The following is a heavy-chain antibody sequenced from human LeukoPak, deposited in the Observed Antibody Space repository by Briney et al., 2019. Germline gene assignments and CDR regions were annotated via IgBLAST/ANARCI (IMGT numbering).Heavy chain of an antibody. CDR2: ISGYNGNT. Sequence: ASVKVSCKASGYTFSSYGISWVRQAPGQGLEWMGWISGYNGNTKYVQKLQGRVTMTTDTTTSTAYMELRSLRSDDTAVYYCARDQYYDILTGLNLNYFDYWGQGTLVTVSS. J-gene: IGHJ4*02. V-gene: IGHV1-18*01. CDR3: ARDQYYDILTGLNLNYFDY. D-gene: IGHD3-9*01. CDR1: GYTFSSYG.